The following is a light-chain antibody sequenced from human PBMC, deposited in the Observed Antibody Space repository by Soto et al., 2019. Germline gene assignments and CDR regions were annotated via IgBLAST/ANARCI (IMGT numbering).Light chain of an antibody. CDR1: SSDVGGYNY. Sequence: QSALTQPASVSGSPGQSITISCTGTSSDVGGYNYVSWYQQHPGKAPNLMIYDVNTRPSGVSNRFSGSQSGNTASLTISGLQAEDEADYYCSSYTSSISFGGGTKLTVL. J-gene: IGLJ2*01. CDR3: SSYTSSIS. V-gene: IGLV2-14*01. CDR2: DVN.